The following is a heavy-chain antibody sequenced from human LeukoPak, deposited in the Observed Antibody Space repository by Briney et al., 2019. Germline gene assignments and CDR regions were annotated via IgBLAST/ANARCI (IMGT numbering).Heavy chain of an antibody. Sequence: GKSLRLSCAVSGFTFSTYSIHWVRQAPGKGLEWVAIIAYDGNKKYYGDSVKGRFTISRDNSKNTLYLQMNSLRAEDTAVYYCARVSSGWSGDHWGQGTLVTVSS. D-gene: IGHD6-19*01. CDR3: ARVSSGWSGDH. J-gene: IGHJ4*02. CDR2: IAYDGNKK. V-gene: IGHV3-30-3*01. CDR1: GFTFSTYS.